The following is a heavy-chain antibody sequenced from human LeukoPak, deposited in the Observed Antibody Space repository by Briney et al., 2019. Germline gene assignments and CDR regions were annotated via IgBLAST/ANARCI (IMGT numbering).Heavy chain of an antibody. D-gene: IGHD6-13*01. J-gene: IGHJ4*02. CDR3: ARAGSWKNFEY. CDR2: INPGGGST. V-gene: IGHV1-46*01. Sequence: GASVKVSCKASGYTFTGYYIHWVRQAPGQGLEWMGIINPGGGSTRYSQKFQGRVTMTRDTSTSTVYMELSSLRSEDTAVYYCARAGSWKNFEYWGQGTLVTVSS. CDR1: GYTFTGYY.